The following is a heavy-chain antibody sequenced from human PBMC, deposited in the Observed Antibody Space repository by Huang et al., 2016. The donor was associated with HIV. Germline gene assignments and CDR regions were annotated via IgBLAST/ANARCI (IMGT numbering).Heavy chain of an antibody. J-gene: IGHJ4*02. CDR1: GFTFSSYA. Sequence: EVQLLESGGGLVQPGGSLRLSCAASGFTFSSYAMNWVRQAAGKGLEWVSTMRGNGYSTYYADSVKGRFTISRDNSKNTLYLQMNSLRAEDTAVYYCARDWHFDYWGQGTLVTVSS. CDR3: ARDWHFDY. V-gene: IGHV3-23*01. CDR2: MRGNGYST.